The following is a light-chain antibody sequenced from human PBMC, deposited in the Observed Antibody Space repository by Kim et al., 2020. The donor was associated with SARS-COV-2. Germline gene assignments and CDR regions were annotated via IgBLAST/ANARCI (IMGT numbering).Light chain of an antibody. CDR3: QQCYSTPYA. CDR2: AAS. Sequence: DIQMTQSPSSLSASVGDRVTITCRASQSISSYLNWYQQKPGKAPKLLIYAASSLQSGVPSRFSGSGSGTDFTLTISSLQPEDFATYYYQQCYSTPYAFGQGTKLEI. CDR1: QSISSY. V-gene: IGKV1-39*01. J-gene: IGKJ2*01.